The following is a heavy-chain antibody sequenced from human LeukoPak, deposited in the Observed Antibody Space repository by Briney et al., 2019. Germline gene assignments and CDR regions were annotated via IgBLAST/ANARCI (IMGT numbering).Heavy chain of an antibody. CDR2: ISGSGGST. CDR3: AKAKIPGMAVAGYFDY. D-gene: IGHD6-19*01. Sequence: GGFLRLSCAASGFTFSSYAMSWVRHAPGKGLEWVSAISGSGGSTYYADSVKGRFTISRDNSKNTLYLQMNSLRAEDTAVYYCAKAKIPGMAVAGYFDYWGQGTLVTVSS. CDR1: GFTFSSYA. J-gene: IGHJ4*02. V-gene: IGHV3-23*01.